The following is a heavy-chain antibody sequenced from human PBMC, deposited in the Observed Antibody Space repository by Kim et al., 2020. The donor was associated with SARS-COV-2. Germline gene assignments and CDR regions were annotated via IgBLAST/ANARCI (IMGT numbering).Heavy chain of an antibody. CDR1: GGSISSSNW. CDR3: ARKRNLPKIAAAPYYFDY. D-gene: IGHD6-13*01. CDR2: IYHSGST. Sequence: SETLSLTCAVSGGSISSSNWWSWVRQPPGKGLEWIGEIYHSGSTNYNPSLKSRVTISVDKSKNQFSLKLSSVTAADTAVYYCARKRNLPKIAAAPYYFDYWGQGTLVTVSS. V-gene: IGHV4-4*02. J-gene: IGHJ4*02.